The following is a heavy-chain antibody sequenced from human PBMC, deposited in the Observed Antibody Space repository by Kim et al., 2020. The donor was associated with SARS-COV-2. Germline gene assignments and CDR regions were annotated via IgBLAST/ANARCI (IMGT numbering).Heavy chain of an antibody. V-gene: IGHV1-3*01. CDR2: INAGNGNT. J-gene: IGHJ4*02. CDR3: ARDPQGSVGWYLDY. D-gene: IGHD6-19*01. Sequence: ASVKVSCKASGYSFTSHFMHWVRQAPGQRLEWMGWINAGNGNTKYSQKFQGRVTITRDTSASTVYMDLSSLRSEDTALYYCARDPQGSVGWYLDYWGQGT. CDR1: GYSFTSHF.